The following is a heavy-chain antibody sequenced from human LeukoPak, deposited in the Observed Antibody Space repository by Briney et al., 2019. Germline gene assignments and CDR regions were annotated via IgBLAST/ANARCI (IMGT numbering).Heavy chain of an antibody. CDR2: ISDSGGST. D-gene: IGHD6-19*01. V-gene: IGHV3-23*01. CDR3: AKYTSGWFEDY. Sequence: GGSLRLSCAASGFSFSTYAMSWVRQAPGKGLEWVSGISDSGGSTYYADSVKGRFTISRDNSKNTLYLQMNSLRAEDTAVYYCAKYTSGWFEDYWGQGTLVTVSS. CDR1: GFSFSTYA. J-gene: IGHJ4*02.